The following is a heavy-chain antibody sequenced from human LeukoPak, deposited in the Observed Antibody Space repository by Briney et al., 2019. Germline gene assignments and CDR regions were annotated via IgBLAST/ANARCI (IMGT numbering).Heavy chain of an antibody. Sequence: PGGSLRLSCAASGFTFSSYAMSWVRQAPGKGPEWVSAISGSGGSTYYADSVKGRFTISRDNSKNTLYLQMNSLRAEDTAVYYCVKDLLWFGESYHAFDIWGQGTMVTVSS. CDR3: VKDLLWFGESYHAFDI. V-gene: IGHV3-23*01. CDR2: ISGSGGST. D-gene: IGHD3-10*01. CDR1: GFTFSSYA. J-gene: IGHJ3*02.